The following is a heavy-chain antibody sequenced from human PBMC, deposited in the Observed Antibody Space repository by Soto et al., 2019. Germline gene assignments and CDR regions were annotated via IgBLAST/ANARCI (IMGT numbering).Heavy chain of an antibody. CDR3: AREESSSPLDY. D-gene: IGHD6-13*01. Sequence: QVQLVQSGAEVKKPGSSVKVSCKASGGTFSSYTISWVRQAPGQGLEWMGRIIPILGIANYAQKFQGRVTITADKSTSTAYMELSSLSSEDTAVYYCAREESSSPLDYWGQGTLVTVSS. V-gene: IGHV1-69*08. J-gene: IGHJ4*02. CDR1: GGTFSSYT. CDR2: IIPILGIA.